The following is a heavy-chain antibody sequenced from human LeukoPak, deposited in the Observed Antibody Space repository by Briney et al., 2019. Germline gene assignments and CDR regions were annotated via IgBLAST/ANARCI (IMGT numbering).Heavy chain of an antibody. CDR3: ATLTDGSGSYSDY. Sequence: SETLSLTCAVYGGSFSGYYWSWIRQPPGKGLEWIGEINHSGSTNYNPSLKSRVTISVDTSKNQFSLKLSSVTAADTAVYYCATLTDGSGSYSDYWGQGTLVTVSS. D-gene: IGHD3-10*01. CDR1: GGSFSGYY. J-gene: IGHJ4*02. V-gene: IGHV4-34*01. CDR2: INHSGST.